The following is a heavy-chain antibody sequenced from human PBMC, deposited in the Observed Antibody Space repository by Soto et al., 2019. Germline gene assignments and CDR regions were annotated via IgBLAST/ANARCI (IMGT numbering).Heavy chain of an antibody. V-gene: IGHV1-69*08. Sequence: QVQLVQSGAEVKKPGSSVKVSCKASGGTFSSYTISWVRQAPGQGLEWMGRIIPILGIANYAEKFQGSVTITADESTSTAYMVLSSLMSEDTAVYYCSREKQPVPEFDYWGQGTLVTVSS. CDR1: GGTFSSYT. CDR3: SREKQPVPEFDY. J-gene: IGHJ4*02. D-gene: IGHD6-6*01. CDR2: IIPILGIA.